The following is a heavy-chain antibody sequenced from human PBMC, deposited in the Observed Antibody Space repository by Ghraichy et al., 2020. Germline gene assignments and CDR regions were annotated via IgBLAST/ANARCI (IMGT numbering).Heavy chain of an antibody. D-gene: IGHD3-16*01. V-gene: IGHV3-53*01. Sequence: GGSLRLSCAASGFTVSSYYMSWLRQAPGKGVEWVSVIYSGGSTYYADSVKGRFTISRDNSKNTLYLQMNSLRAEDTAVYYCARVLINYYYMDVWGKGTTVTVSS. CDR2: IYSGGST. CDR1: GFTVSSYY. J-gene: IGHJ6*03. CDR3: ARVLINYYYMDV.